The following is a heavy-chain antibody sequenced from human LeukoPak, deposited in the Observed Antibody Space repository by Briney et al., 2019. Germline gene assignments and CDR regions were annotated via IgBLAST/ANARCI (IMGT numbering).Heavy chain of an antibody. CDR2: ISPNSGDT. J-gene: IGHJ4*02. D-gene: IGHD4-23*01. V-gene: IGHV1-2*02. Sequence: EASVKVSCKASGYTFTDYYMHWVRQAPGQGLEWMGWISPNSGDTNYAQMFQGRVTMTRDTSINTAYMELSGLRSDDTAVYYCARDSYGGNWSLGYWGQGTLVTVSS. CDR3: ARDSYGGNWSLGY. CDR1: GYTFTDYY.